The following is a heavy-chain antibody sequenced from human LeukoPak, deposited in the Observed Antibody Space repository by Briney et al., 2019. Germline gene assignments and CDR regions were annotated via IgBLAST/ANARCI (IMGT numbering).Heavy chain of an antibody. D-gene: IGHD4-11*01. J-gene: IGHJ3*02. CDR1: GGSISSYY. CDR2: IYTSGST. V-gene: IGHV4-4*07. CDR3: ASVTRPRLDAFEI. Sequence: SETLSLTCTVSGGSISSYYWSWIRQPAGKGLEWIGRIYTSGSTNYNPSLKSRVTMSVDTSKNQFSLKLSSVTAADTAVYYCASVTRPRLDAFEIWGQGTMVTVSS.